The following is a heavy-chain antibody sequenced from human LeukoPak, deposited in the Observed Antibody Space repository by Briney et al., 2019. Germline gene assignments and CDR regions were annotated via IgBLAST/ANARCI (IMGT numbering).Heavy chain of an antibody. Sequence: ASVKVSCKASGYTFTSYYMHWVRQAPGQGLEWMGIINPSGGSTSYAQKFQGRVTMTRDTSTSTVCMELSSLRSEDTAVYYCAREPAPKYSSPVLAFDIWGQGTMVTVSS. CDR1: GYTFTSYY. CDR2: INPSGGST. D-gene: IGHD6-6*01. J-gene: IGHJ3*02. V-gene: IGHV1-46*01. CDR3: AREPAPKYSSPVLAFDI.